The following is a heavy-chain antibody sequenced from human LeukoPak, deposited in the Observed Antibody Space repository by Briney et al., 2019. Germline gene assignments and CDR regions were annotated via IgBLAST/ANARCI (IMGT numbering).Heavy chain of an antibody. D-gene: IGHD3-16*01. Sequence: SETLSLTCAVYGVSFSDYSWSWIRQPPGKGLEWIGEINHSGSTNYNPSLKSRVTISVDTSKNQFSLKLSSVTAADTAVYYCARLWGEDYWGQGTLVTVSS. J-gene: IGHJ4*02. CDR2: INHSGST. CDR3: ARLWGEDY. V-gene: IGHV4-34*01. CDR1: GVSFSDYS.